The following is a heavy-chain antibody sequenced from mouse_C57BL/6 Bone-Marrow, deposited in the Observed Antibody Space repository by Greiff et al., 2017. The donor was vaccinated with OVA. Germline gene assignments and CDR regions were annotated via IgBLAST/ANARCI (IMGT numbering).Heavy chain of an antibody. Sequence: VQLQQSGPELVKPGDSVKISCKASGYSFTGYFMNWVMQSHGKSLEWIGRINPYNGDTFYNQKFKGKATLTVDKSSSTAHMELRSLTSEVSAVYYCARVLRYDPRFDYWGQGTTLTVSA. D-gene: IGHD1-1*01. CDR3: ARVLRYDPRFDY. CDR1: GYSFTGYF. J-gene: IGHJ2*01. CDR2: INPYNGDT. V-gene: IGHV1-20*01.